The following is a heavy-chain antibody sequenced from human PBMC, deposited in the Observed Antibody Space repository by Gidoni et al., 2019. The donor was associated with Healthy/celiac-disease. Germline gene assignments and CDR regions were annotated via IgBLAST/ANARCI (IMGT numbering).Heavy chain of an antibody. V-gene: IGHV1-3*01. CDR2: INAGNGNT. J-gene: IGHJ6*02. CDR3: ARDPIDYYYGMDV. CDR1: GSPFTSYA. Sequence: QVQLVQSGAEVKKPGASVKVSCQASGSPFTSYAMHWVRQAPGQRLEWMGWINAGNGNTKYSQKFQGRVTITRDTSASTAYMELSSLRSEDTAVYYCARDPIDYYYGMDVWGQGTTVTVSS.